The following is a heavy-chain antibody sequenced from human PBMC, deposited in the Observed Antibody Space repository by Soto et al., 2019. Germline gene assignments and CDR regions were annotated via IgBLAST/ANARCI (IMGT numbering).Heavy chain of an antibody. CDR2: ISGSGGST. J-gene: IGHJ4*02. CDR1: GFTFSSYA. CDR3: ARVGEMATANDY. Sequence: PGGSLRLSCAASGFTFSSYAMSWVRQAPGKGLEWVSAISGSGGSTYYADSVKGRFTISRDNAKNSLYLQMNSLRAEDTAVYYCARVGEMATANDYWGQGTLVTVSS. D-gene: IGHD5-18*01. V-gene: IGHV3-23*01.